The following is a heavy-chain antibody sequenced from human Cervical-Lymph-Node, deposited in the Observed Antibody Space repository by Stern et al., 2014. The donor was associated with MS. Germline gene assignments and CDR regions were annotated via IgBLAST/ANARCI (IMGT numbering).Heavy chain of an antibody. D-gene: IGHD3-10*01. CDR3: ARAPYFYGSGSFG. CDR1: GGSISRTNW. V-gene: IGHV4-4*02. Sequence: QLQLQESGPGLVKPSGTLSLTCTVSGGSISRTNWWTWVRQTPGKGLEWIGEIYHSGTTNYKPSLKSRVTLSVDRSKNNFSLKLNSVTAADTAVYYCARAPYFYGSGSFGWGQGILVTVSS. CDR2: IYHSGTT. J-gene: IGHJ4*02.